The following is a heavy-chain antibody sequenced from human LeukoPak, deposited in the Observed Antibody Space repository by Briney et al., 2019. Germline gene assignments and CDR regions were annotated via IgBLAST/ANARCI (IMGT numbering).Heavy chain of an antibody. CDR1: GGSISSGGYY. J-gene: IGHJ4*02. Sequence: SQTLSLTCTVSGGSISSGGYYWSWLRQPPGKGLEWIGYIYHSGSTYYNPSLKSRVTISVDRSKNQFSLKLSSVTAADTAVYYCASGTGPHDPFDFWGQGTLVTVSS. D-gene: IGHD1-1*01. V-gene: IGHV4-30-2*01. CDR3: ASGTGPHDPFDF. CDR2: IYHSGST.